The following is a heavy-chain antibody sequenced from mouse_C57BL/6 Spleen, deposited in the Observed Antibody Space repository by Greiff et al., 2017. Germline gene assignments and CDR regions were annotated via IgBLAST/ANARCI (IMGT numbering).Heavy chain of an antibody. Sequence: VQLQQSGAELVRPGASVKLSCTASGFNIKDDYMHWVKQRPEQGLEWIGWIDPANGDTVYASKFQGKATITADTSSNTAYLQLSSLTSEDTAVYYCTTGYYYGSSSDYWGQGTTLTVSA. CDR1: GFNIKDDY. D-gene: IGHD1-1*01. J-gene: IGHJ2*01. CDR3: TTGYYYGSSSDY. CDR2: IDPANGDT. V-gene: IGHV14-4*01.